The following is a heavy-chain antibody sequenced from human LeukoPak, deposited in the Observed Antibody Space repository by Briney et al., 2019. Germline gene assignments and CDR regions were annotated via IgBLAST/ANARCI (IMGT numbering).Heavy chain of an antibody. J-gene: IGHJ3*02. CDR3: AKDQIVVVPAADRPDAFDI. CDR1: GFTFSSYA. Sequence: PGGSLRLSCAASGFTFSSYAMSWVRQAPGKGLEWVSAINGSGGSTYYADSVKGRFTISRDNSKNTLYLQMNSLRAEDTAVYYCAKDQIVVVPAADRPDAFDIWGQGTMVTVSS. CDR2: INGSGGST. V-gene: IGHV3-23*01. D-gene: IGHD2-2*01.